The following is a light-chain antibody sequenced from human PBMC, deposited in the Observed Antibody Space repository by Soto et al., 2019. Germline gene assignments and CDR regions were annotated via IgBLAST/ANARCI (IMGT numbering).Light chain of an antibody. Sequence: QSVLTQPASVSGSPGQSITISCTGTSSDVGGYNYGSWYQQHPGKAPKLMVYDVSNRPSGVSNRFSGSKSCNTASLTISGLQDEYEADYDCSSYTSISAYVFGTGTKLTV. CDR3: SSYTSISAYV. J-gene: IGLJ1*01. V-gene: IGLV2-14*01. CDR2: DVS. CDR1: SSDVGGYNY.